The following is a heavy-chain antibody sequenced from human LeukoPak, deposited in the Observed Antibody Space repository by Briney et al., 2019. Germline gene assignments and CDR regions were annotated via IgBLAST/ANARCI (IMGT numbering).Heavy chain of an antibody. CDR3: ARQYDFWSGLFDY. CDR2: THYSGST. J-gene: IGHJ4*02. CDR1: GGSISSYY. D-gene: IGHD3-3*01. Sequence: KSSETLSLTCTVSGGSISSYYWSWIRQPPGKGLEWIGYTHYSGSTNYNPSLKSRVTISVDTSKNQSSLKLSSVTAADTAVYYCARQYDFWSGLFDYWGQGTLVTVSS. V-gene: IGHV4-59*01.